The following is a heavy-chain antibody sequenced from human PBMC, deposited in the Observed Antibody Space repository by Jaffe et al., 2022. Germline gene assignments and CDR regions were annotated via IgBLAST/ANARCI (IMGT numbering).Heavy chain of an antibody. D-gene: IGHD4-17*01. CDR3: ARETNDYGDLANNWFDP. V-gene: IGHV1-2*06. J-gene: IGHJ5*02. CDR1: GYTFTGYY. CDR2: INPNSGGT. Sequence: QVQLVQSGAEVKKPGASVKVSCKASGYTFTGYYMHWVRQAPGQGLEWMGRINPNSGGTNYAQKFQGRVTMTRDTSISTAYMELSRLRSDDTAVYYCARETNDYGDLANNWFDPWGQGTLVTVSS.